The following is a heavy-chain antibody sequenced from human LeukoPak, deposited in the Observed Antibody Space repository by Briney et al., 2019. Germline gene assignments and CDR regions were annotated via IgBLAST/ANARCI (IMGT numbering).Heavy chain of an antibody. CDR1: GGSISSGGYS. V-gene: IGHV4-31*03. Sequence: PSETLSLTCTVSGGSISSGGYSWSWIRQHPGEGLEWIGYIYYSGSTYYNPSLKSRVTISVDTSKNQFSLKLSSVTAADTAVYYCAREGISGSYSRSSVDAFDIWGQGTMVTVSS. J-gene: IGHJ3*02. CDR3: AREGISGSYSRSSVDAFDI. CDR2: IYYSGST. D-gene: IGHD1-26*01.